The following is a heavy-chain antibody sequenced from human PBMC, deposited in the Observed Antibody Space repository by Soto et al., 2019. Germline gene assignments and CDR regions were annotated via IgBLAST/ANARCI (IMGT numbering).Heavy chain of an antibody. V-gene: IGHV5-10-1*01. J-gene: IGHJ4*02. D-gene: IGHD3-10*01. Sequence: GESLKISCKGSGYSFTSYWISWVRQMPGKGLEWMGRIDPSDSYTNYSPSFQGHVTTSADKSISTVYLQWSSLKASDTAMYYCASHPLYASGSHDYWGQGTLVTVSS. CDR1: GYSFTSYW. CDR2: IDPSDSYT. CDR3: ASHPLYASGSHDY.